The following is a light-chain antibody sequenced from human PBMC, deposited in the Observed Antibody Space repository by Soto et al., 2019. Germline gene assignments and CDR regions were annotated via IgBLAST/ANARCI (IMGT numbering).Light chain of an antibody. CDR2: EVS. J-gene: IGLJ2*01. V-gene: IGLV2-8*01. CDR1: SSDVGGYNY. Sequence: HSALTQPPSASGSPGQSVTISCTGTSSDVGGYNYVSWYQQHPGKAPKLMIYEVSKRPSGVPDRFSGSKSGNTASLTVSGLQAEDEADYYCSSYAGSNNLVFGGGTKVTV. CDR3: SSYAGSNNLV.